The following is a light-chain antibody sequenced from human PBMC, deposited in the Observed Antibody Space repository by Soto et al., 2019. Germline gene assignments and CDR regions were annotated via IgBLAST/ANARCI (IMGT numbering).Light chain of an antibody. Sequence: QSALTQPASVSGSPGQSITISCTGTSSDVGDYDYVSWYQQHPGKVPKLMIYEVTNRPSGVSNRFSGSKSGNTASLTISGLQAEDEADYYCSSYTTSTARVVFGGGTKLTVL. J-gene: IGLJ2*01. CDR3: SSYTTSTARVV. CDR2: EVT. V-gene: IGLV2-14*01. CDR1: SSDVGDYDY.